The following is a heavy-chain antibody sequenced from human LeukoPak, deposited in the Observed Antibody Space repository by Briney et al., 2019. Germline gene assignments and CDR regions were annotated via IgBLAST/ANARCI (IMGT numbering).Heavy chain of an antibody. J-gene: IGHJ3*02. CDR1: GFTFSDYY. V-gene: IGHV3-30*03. Sequence: QSGGSLRLSCAASGFTFSDYYMSWIRQAPGKGLEWVAAISYDGSNKYSADSVKGRFTISRDNSKNTLYLQMSSLRADDTALYYCAGVDAAMPDAFDIWGQGTTVTVSS. CDR2: ISYDGSNK. D-gene: IGHD5-18*01. CDR3: AGVDAAMPDAFDI.